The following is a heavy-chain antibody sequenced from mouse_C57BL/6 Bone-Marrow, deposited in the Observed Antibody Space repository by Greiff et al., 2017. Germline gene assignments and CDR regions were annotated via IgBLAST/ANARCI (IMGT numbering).Heavy chain of an antibody. CDR1: GYTFTSYW. CDR2: IAPSDSYT. D-gene: IGHD1-1*01. J-gene: IGHJ2*01. CDR3: ARDYYGSSYFDY. Sequence: QVQLQQPGAELVMPGASVKLSCKASGYTFTSYWMHWVKQRPGQGLEWIGEIAPSDSYTNYNQKFKGKSTFTVDKSSSTAYMQLSSLTSEDSAVYDCARDYYGSSYFDYWGQGTTLTVSS. V-gene: IGHV1-69*01.